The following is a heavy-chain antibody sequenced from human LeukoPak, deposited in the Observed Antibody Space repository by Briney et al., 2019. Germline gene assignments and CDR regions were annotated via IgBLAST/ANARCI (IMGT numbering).Heavy chain of an antibody. CDR1: GFTFSSYA. V-gene: IGHV3-30-3*01. J-gene: IGHJ4*02. Sequence: GGSLRLSCAASGFTFSSYAMHWVRQAPGKGLEWVAVISYDGSNKYYADSVKGRFTISRDNSKNTLYLQMNSLRAEDTAVYYCASPIDGIAARRVLDYWGQGTLVTVSS. CDR2: ISYDGSNK. CDR3: ASPIDGIAARRVLDY. D-gene: IGHD6-6*01.